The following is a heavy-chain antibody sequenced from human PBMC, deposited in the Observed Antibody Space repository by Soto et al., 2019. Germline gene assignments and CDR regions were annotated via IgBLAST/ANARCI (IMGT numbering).Heavy chain of an antibody. J-gene: IGHJ4*02. Sequence: QSTLKESGATLVEPRQTLTLTCTFSGFSLSTSGVGVGWIRQPPGKALEWLALIYWDDDKRYSPSLKSRLTITKDTSKNQVVLTMTNMDPVDTATYYCAHRPGLRHFGVFDYWGQGTLVTVSS. D-gene: IGHD4-17*01. CDR1: GFSLSTSGVG. CDR3: AHRPGLRHFGVFDY. CDR2: IYWDDDK. V-gene: IGHV2-5*02.